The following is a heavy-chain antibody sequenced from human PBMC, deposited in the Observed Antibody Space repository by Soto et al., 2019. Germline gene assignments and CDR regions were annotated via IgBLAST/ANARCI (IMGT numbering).Heavy chain of an antibody. D-gene: IGHD3-3*01. V-gene: IGHV3-74*01. Sequence: PGGSLRLSCAASGFTFSSYWMHWVRQVPGKGLVWVSHINSDGDITDYADSVKGRFTISRDNTKNALYLQMNSLRAEATAVYYCASLSAPSDYWGQGTRVTVSS. CDR1: GFTFSSYW. CDR3: ASLSAPSDY. J-gene: IGHJ4*02. CDR2: INSDGDIT.